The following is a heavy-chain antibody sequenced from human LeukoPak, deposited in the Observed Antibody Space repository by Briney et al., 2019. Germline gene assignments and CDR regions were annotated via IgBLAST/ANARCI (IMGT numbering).Heavy chain of an antibody. D-gene: IGHD3-10*01. J-gene: IGHJ4*02. V-gene: IGHV3-30*04. CDR2: MSHDGRNK. Sequence: GGPLRLSCAASGVTFNTYSNHWVRQAPGKGLEWVAVMSHDGRNKYYADSVKGRFTISRDNSRNTLSLQMNSLRLDDTAVFYCARVATGRYASGSYSDFWGQGTLVTVSS. CDR1: GVTFNTYS. CDR3: ARVATGRYASGSYSDF.